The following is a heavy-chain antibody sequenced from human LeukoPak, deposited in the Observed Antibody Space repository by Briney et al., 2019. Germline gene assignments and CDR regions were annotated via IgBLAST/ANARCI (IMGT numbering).Heavy chain of an antibody. V-gene: IGHV3-23*01. CDR1: GFTSSSYA. J-gene: IGHJ4*02. D-gene: IGHD5-24*01. CDR3: ARADRDGNKRFLD. CDR2: ISGSGGST. Sequence: PGGSLRLSCAASGFTSSSYAMSWVRQAPGKGLEWVSAISGSGGSTYYADSVKGRFTISRDNSKNTLYLQMNSLRDEDTAVYYCARADRDGNKRFLDWGQGTLVTVSS.